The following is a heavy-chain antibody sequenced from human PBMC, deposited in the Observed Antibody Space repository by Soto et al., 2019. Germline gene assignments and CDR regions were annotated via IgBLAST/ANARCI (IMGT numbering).Heavy chain of an antibody. V-gene: IGHV1-69*12. Sequence: QVQLVQSGAEVKKPGSSVTVSCKASGGTFSSYTISWVRQAPGQGLVWMGGIIPIFGTANYAQKFQGRVTITADESTSTAYMELSSLRSEDTAVYYCARGNHRWLQLWYFDLWGRGTLVTVSS. CDR3: ARGNHRWLQLWYFDL. J-gene: IGHJ2*01. CDR1: GGTFSSYT. CDR2: IIPIFGTA. D-gene: IGHD5-12*01.